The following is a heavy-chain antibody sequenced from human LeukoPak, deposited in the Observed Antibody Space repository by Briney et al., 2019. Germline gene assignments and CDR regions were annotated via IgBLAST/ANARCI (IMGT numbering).Heavy chain of an antibody. J-gene: IGHJ6*02. CDR2: IIPNSGGT. D-gene: IGHD6-13*01. V-gene: IGHV1-2*02. CDR1: GYTFTDYY. CDR3: ARHRVAAPNTNYFYIMDV. Sequence: ASVTVSFKTSGYTFTDYYIHWVRQAPGQGLEWMGWIIPNSGGTNYAQKFQGRVTMTRDTSISTAYMELTRLTSDDTAVYYCARHRVAAPNTNYFYIMDVWGQGTTVTVSS.